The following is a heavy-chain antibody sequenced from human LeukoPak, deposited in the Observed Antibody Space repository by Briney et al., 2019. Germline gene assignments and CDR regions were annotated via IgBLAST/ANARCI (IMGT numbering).Heavy chain of an antibody. CDR2: IHHIGET. J-gene: IGHJ4*02. CDR1: DYSISSGYY. D-gene: IGHD7-27*01. V-gene: IGHV4-38-2*01. CDR3: ARYTGINWGYSFDY. Sequence: SETLSLTCAVSDYSISSGYYWSWIRQPPGKGLEWIATIHHIGETYYNPSLKSRVTISVDTSKNQFSLKLSSVTAAGTAVYYCARYTGINWGYSFDYWGQGTLVTVSS.